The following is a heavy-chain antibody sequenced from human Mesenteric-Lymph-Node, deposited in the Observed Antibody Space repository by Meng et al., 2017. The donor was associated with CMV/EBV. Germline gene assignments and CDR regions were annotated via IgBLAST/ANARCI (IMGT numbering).Heavy chain of an antibody. J-gene: IGHJ4*02. CDR3: AREIDSGSSQGL. CDR2: VFHNGNT. CDR1: GGSISSSNW. D-gene: IGHD3-10*01. V-gene: IGHV4-4*02. Sequence: CTVSGGSISSSNWWSWVRQSPGKGLEWIGEVFHNGNTIYSPSLENRVTISVDEPKNQFSLRLTSVTAADTAVYYCAREIDSGSSQGLWGQGTLVTVSS.